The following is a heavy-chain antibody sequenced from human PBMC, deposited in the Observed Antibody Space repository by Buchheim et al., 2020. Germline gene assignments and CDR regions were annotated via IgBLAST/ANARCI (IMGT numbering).Heavy chain of an antibody. CDR3: AREPVQKLGFDY. V-gene: IGHV3-33*01. J-gene: IGHJ4*02. Sequence: QVQLVESGGGVVQPGRSLRLSCAASGFTFSSYGMHWVRQAPGKGLEWVAVIWYDGSNKYYADSVKGRFTISRDNSKNTLYLQMNSLRTEDTAVYYCAREPVQKLGFDYWGQGTL. CDR2: IWYDGSNK. CDR1: GFTFSSYG. D-gene: IGHD7-27*01.